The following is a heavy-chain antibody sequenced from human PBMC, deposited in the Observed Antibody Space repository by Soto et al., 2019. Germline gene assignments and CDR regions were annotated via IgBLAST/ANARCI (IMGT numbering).Heavy chain of an antibody. V-gene: IGHV1-69*13. Sequence: SVKVSCKASGGTFSSYAISWVRQAPGQGLEWMGGIIPIFGTANYAQKFQRRVTITADESTSTAYMELRSLRSDDTAVYYCARDNYCGGDCYLSYDNRNDVLAIWAQGTIVTVSS. J-gene: IGHJ3*02. CDR1: GGTFSSYA. D-gene: IGHD2-21*01. CDR3: ARDNYCGGDCYLSYDNRNDVLAI. CDR2: IIPIFGTA.